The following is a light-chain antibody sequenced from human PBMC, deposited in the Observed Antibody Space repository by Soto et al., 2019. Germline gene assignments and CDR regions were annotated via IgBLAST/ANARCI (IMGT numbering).Light chain of an antibody. V-gene: IGKV1-39*01. CDR3: QQSYSSRIT. Sequence: DVQMTQSPSSLSASVGDRVTITCRASRSISDFLNWYQQKPGKAPKLLIYAASNLQSGVSSRFSGSGSGSDFTLTISSLQPEDFATYYCQQSYSSRITFGQGTRLEIK. CDR1: RSISDF. CDR2: AAS. J-gene: IGKJ5*01.